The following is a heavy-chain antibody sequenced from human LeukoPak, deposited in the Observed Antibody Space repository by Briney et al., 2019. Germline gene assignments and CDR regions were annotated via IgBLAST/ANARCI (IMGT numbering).Heavy chain of an antibody. Sequence: GGSLRLSCVASGFIFSNYWMNWVRQAPGKGLEWVANIKQDGSEKYYVDSVKGRFTISRDNAKNSLYLQMNSLRAEDTAVYYCARESRSSSYYFDYWGQGTLVTVSS. CDR3: ARESRSSSYYFDY. J-gene: IGHJ4*02. CDR1: GFIFSNYW. D-gene: IGHD6-6*01. V-gene: IGHV3-7*01. CDR2: IKQDGSEK.